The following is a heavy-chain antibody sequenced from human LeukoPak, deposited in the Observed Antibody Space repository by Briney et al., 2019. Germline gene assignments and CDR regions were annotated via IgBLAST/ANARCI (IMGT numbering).Heavy chain of an antibody. V-gene: IGHV4-31*03. CDR3: ASVREASISPYFDY. J-gene: IGHJ4*02. CDR1: GGSISSGDCY. CDR2: IYYSGTA. D-gene: IGHD2/OR15-2a*01. Sequence: SETLSLTCTVSGGSISSGDCYWSWIRQHPGKGLEWIGYIYYSGTAYYHPSLKSRVSISVDTSKNQFSLKLSSVTAADTAVYYCASVREASISPYFDYWGQGTLVTVSS.